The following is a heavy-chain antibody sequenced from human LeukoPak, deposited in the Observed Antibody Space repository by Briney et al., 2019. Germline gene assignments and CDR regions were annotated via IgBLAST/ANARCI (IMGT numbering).Heavy chain of an antibody. CDR3: ARVGSSTNGEIDY. Sequence: SETLSLTCTVSGGSISSNYWSWIRQPPGEGLEWIGYIYYSGSTNYNPSLKSRVTISVATSKNQFSLKLSSVTAADTAVYYCARVGSSTNGEIDYWGQGTLVTVSS. J-gene: IGHJ4*02. V-gene: IGHV4-59*01. CDR2: IYYSGST. D-gene: IGHD2-2*01. CDR1: GGSISSNY.